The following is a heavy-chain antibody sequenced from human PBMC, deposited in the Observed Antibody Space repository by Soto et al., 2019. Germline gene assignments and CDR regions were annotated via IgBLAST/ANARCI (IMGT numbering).Heavy chain of an antibody. Sequence: GRSLKLSCASSALPFMSYTMSWVRQAPGKGLEWVSSFSSSPSYIYYADSVKGRFTVSRDNAKNSLYLQMNSLRAEDTAVYYCARGNADYYDSSGYFDYWGQGTLVTVSS. CDR1: ALPFMSYT. D-gene: IGHD3-22*01. CDR2: FSSSPSYI. V-gene: IGHV3-21*01. CDR3: ARGNADYYDSSGYFDY. J-gene: IGHJ4*02.